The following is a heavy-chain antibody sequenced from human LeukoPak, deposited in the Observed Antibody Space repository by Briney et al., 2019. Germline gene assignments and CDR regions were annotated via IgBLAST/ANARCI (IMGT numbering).Heavy chain of an antibody. CDR2: INWNGGST. CDR1: GFTFDDYG. J-gene: IGHJ4*02. V-gene: IGHV3-20*04. CDR3: ARGGRAGYDFWSGYYTFDY. D-gene: IGHD3-3*01. Sequence: GGSLRLSCAASGFTFDDYGMSWVRQAPGKGLEWVSGINWNGGSTGYADSVKGRFTFSRDNAKNSLYLQMNSLRAEDTALYYCARGGRAGYDFWSGYYTFDYWGQGILVTVSS.